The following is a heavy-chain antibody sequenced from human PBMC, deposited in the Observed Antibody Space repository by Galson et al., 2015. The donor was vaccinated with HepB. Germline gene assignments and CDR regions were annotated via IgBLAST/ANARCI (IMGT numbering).Heavy chain of an antibody. V-gene: IGHV5-10-1*01. D-gene: IGHD1-7*01. J-gene: IGHJ6*02. CDR3: ARGGSITGTTYYYYYGMDV. CDR1: GYSFTSYW. CDR2: IDPSDSYT. Sequence: QSGAEVKKPGESLRISCKGSGYSFTSYWIGWVRQMPGKGLEWMGKIDPSDSYTNYSPSFRGHVTISADKSISTAYLQWSSLKASDTAMYYCARGGSITGTTYYYYYGMDVWGQGTTVTVSS.